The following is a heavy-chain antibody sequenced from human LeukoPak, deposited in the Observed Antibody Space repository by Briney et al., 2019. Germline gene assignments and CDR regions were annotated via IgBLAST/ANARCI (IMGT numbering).Heavy chain of an antibody. V-gene: IGHV4-34*01. D-gene: IGHD6-13*01. Sequence: TSETLSLTCAVYGGSFSGYYWSWIRQPPGKGLEWIGEINHSGSTNYNPSLKSRVTISVDTSKNQFSLKLRSVTAADTAVYYCARKEGGQLVNTRRWFDPWGQGTLVTVSS. CDR1: GGSFSGYY. CDR3: ARKEGGQLVNTRRWFDP. CDR2: INHSGST. J-gene: IGHJ5*02.